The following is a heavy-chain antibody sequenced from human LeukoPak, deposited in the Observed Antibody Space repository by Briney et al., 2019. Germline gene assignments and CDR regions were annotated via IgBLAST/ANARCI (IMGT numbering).Heavy chain of an antibody. Sequence: SETLSLTCAVYGGSFSDYYWTWIRQPPGKGLEWIGEINHSGSPNNNPSLKSRVTISVDTSKNQFSLKLSSVTAADTAIYYCARDGRAGSLFAYWGQGTLVTVSS. CDR3: ARDGRAGSLFAY. CDR1: GGSFSDYY. CDR2: INHSGSP. J-gene: IGHJ4*02. V-gene: IGHV4-34*01. D-gene: IGHD6-19*01.